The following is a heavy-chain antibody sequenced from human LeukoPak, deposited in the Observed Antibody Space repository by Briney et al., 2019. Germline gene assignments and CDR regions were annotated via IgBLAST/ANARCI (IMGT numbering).Heavy chain of an antibody. CDR2: ISDDGSKK. CDR1: GFTFSSYA. V-gene: IGHV3-30-3*01. D-gene: IGHD3-22*01. J-gene: IGHJ4*02. CDR3: ARSFTYYFDRSGFYYGDY. Sequence: GRSLRLSCAVSGFTFSSYAMHWVRQAPGKGREWVAVISDDGSKKYYADSVKGRFTISRDNSKNTLYLQMNSLRAEDTAVYYCARSFTYYFDRSGFYYGDYWGQGTLVTVSS.